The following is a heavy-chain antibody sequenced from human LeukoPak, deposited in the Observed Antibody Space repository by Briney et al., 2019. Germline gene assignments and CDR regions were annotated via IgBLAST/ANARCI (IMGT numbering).Heavy chain of an antibody. D-gene: IGHD3-10*01. CDR2: IYTSGST. J-gene: IGHJ4*02. Sequence: SQTLSLTCTVSGGSISSGTYYWTWIRQPAGKGLEWIGRIYTSGSTNYNPSLKSRVTISVDTSKNQFSLKLNSVTAADTAVYYCARGKEVITMLRGLKPGYYFDYWGQGTLVTVSS. CDR3: ARGKEVITMLRGLKPGYYFDY. CDR1: GGSISSGTYY. V-gene: IGHV4-61*02.